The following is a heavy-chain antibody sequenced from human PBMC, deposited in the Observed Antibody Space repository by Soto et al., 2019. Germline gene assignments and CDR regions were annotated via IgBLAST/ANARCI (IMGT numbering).Heavy chain of an antibody. J-gene: IGHJ4*02. V-gene: IGHV3-74*01. Sequence: GGSLRLSCAASGFTLSAYWMHWVRQAPGKGLAWVARINYDGSSITYADSVKGRFTISRDNAKNTLYLQMNSLRVEDMAVYYCARGGELTNVFYDWGQGTLVTVSS. D-gene: IGHD2-8*01. CDR3: ARGGELTNVFYD. CDR2: INYDGSSI. CDR1: GFTLSAYW.